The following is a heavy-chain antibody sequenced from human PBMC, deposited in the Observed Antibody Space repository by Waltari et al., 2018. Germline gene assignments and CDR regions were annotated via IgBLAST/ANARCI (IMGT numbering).Heavy chain of an antibody. V-gene: IGHV4-39*07. CDR3: ARDVVIMENWFDP. D-gene: IGHD2-15*01. CDR1: GGSISHNTYY. Sequence: QLQLQESGPGLVKPSETLSLTCTVPGGSISHNTYYWGWIRQPPGKGLEWIGSIYYSGSTYYNPSLRSRVTIVVDTSKNQFSLKLTSVTAADTAVYYCARDVVIMENWFDPWGQGTLVTVSS. J-gene: IGHJ5*02. CDR2: IYYSGST.